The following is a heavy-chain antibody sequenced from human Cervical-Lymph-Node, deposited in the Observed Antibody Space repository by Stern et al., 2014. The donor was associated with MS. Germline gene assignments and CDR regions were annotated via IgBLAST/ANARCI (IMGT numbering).Heavy chain of an antibody. CDR3: ARKRFLEWLGDGTTFDI. CDR2: ISYDGGKK. Sequence: QVQLGQSGGGVVQPGRSLRLSCAASGFIFSDYAMHWVRQAPGKGLEWVAVISYDGGKKYYADSVKGRFTISRDNSKNTLYLQMNSLRAEDTAVYYCARKRFLEWLGDGTTFDIWGPGTMVTVSS. D-gene: IGHD3-3*01. V-gene: IGHV3-30*04. CDR1: GFIFSDYA. J-gene: IGHJ3*02.